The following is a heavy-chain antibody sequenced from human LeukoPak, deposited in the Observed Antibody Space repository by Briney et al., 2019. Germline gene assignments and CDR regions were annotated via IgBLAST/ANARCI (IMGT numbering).Heavy chain of an antibody. CDR1: GFTFSSYA. CDR2: ISYDGSNK. CDR3: AREKGITIFGVVLRPYYCGMDV. V-gene: IGHV3-30*04. J-gene: IGHJ6*02. D-gene: IGHD3-3*01. Sequence: GGSLRLSCAASGFTFSSYAMHWVRQAPGKGLEWVAVISYDGSNKYYADSVKGRFTISRDNSKNTLYLQMNSLRAEDTAVYYCAREKGITIFGVVLRPYYCGMDVWGQGTTVTVSS.